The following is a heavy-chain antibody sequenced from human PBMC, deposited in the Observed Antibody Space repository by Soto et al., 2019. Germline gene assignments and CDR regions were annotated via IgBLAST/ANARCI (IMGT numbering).Heavy chain of an antibody. CDR2: LNPNSGNT. V-gene: IGHV1-8*01. D-gene: IGHD1-20*01. CDR1: GYMFSTYD. Sequence: QVQLVQSGAEVKKPGASVKVSCKASGYMFSTYDINWVRQAPGQGLEWMGWLNPNSGNTGYAQHFQGRYTITRNPSIIKAYMELSSLGSDHTALYYCARDHMYNWKDEWWFDPWCQGTLVTVSS. J-gene: IGHJ5*02. CDR3: ARDHMYNWKDEWWFDP.